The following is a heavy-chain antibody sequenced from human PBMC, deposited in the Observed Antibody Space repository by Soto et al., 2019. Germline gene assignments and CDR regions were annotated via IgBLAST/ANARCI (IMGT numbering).Heavy chain of an antibody. CDR3: ARGMTTVTTFDY. Sequence: QLQLQESGSVLVKPSQTLSLTCAVSGGSISRGGYSWGWIRQPPGWGLERIGYISNSGSTYYNPSLKSRVTISVDRSMNQISLKLRSVTAADTAVYYCARGMTTVTTFDYWGQGTLVTVSS. CDR2: ISNSGST. D-gene: IGHD4-17*01. J-gene: IGHJ4*02. V-gene: IGHV4-30-2*01. CDR1: GGSISRGGYS.